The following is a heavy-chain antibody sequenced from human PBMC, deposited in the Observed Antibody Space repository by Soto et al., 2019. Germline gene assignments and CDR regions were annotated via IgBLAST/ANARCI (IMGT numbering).Heavy chain of an antibody. V-gene: IGHV1-69*13. CDR1: GGTFSSYA. Sequence: ASVKVSCKASGGTFSSYAISWVRQAPGQGLEWMGGIIPIFGTANYAQKFQGRVTITADECTSTAYRELSSLRSEEPAVYYCARADGVGYCTNGVCYTRPWFDPWGQGTLVTVSS. CDR3: ARADGVGYCTNGVCYTRPWFDP. D-gene: IGHD2-8*01. J-gene: IGHJ5*02. CDR2: IIPIFGTA.